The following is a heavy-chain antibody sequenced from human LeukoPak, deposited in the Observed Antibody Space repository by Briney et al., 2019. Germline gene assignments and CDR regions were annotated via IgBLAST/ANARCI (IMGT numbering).Heavy chain of an antibody. V-gene: IGHV3-48*01. Sequence: PGGSLRLSCEASGFTFSNYSMNWVRQAPGKGLEWVSYIRSSSTTIYYADSVKGRFTISRDNAKNSLYLQMNSLRAEDTAVYYCARGDDSSGYYYPWGQGTLVTVSS. CDR2: IRSSSTTI. CDR3: ARGDDSSGYYYP. D-gene: IGHD3-22*01. CDR1: GFTFSNYS. J-gene: IGHJ5*02.